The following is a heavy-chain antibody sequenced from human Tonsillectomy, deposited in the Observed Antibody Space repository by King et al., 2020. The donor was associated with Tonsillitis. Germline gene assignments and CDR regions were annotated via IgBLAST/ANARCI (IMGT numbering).Heavy chain of an antibody. CDR1: EFTFSSYW. CDR2: INQDGSEK. J-gene: IGHJ4*02. D-gene: IGHD6-13*01. CDR3: ARGGLSSSHNLIDDY. Sequence: VQLVESGGGLVQPGGSLRLSCAASEFTFSSYWMTWVRQAPGKGLEWVANINQDGSEKYYVDSVKGRFTISRDNAKNSLYLQMNSLRVEDTAVYYCARGGLSSSHNLIDDYWGQGTLVTVSS. V-gene: IGHV3-7*01.